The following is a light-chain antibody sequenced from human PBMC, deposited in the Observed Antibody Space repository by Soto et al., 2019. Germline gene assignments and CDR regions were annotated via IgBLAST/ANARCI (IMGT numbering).Light chain of an antibody. CDR3: SSYTSSIPLV. Sequence: QSALTQPASVSGSPGQSITISCTGTSSDVGGYNYVSWYQQHPGKAPKLLIYDVTNRPSGVSYRFSGSKSGNTASLTISGLQAEDEADYYCSSYTSSIPLVFGGGTKLTVL. V-gene: IGLV2-14*01. J-gene: IGLJ3*02. CDR1: SSDVGGYNY. CDR2: DVT.